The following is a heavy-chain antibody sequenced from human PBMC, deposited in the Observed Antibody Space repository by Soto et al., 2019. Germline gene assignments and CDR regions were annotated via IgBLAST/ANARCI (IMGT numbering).Heavy chain of an antibody. CDR1: GGSISSYR. CDR2: LNTYGNN. Sequence: QVQLQESGPGLVRPSETLSLTCTVSGGSISSYRWSWIRQPAGKGLEWIGRLNTYGNNHYNPSLKSRVTVSVDTSRNQFFLTLSSVTAADSAVYHCGRESGETWDYEASWGQGTPVTVSS. J-gene: IGHJ5*02. D-gene: IGHD1-7*01. V-gene: IGHV4-4*07. CDR3: GRESGETWDYEAS.